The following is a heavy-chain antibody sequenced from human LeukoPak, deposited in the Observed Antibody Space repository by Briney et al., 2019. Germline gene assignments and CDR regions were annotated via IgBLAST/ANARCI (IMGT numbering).Heavy chain of an antibody. J-gene: IGHJ4*02. CDR1: GGSISSGDYY. CDR2: IYYSGST. V-gene: IGHV4-30-4*01. D-gene: IGHD3-9*01. Sequence: PSQTLSLTCTVSGGSISSGDYYWSWIRQPPGKGLEWIGYIYYSGSTYYNPSLQSRVTISVDTSKNQFSLKLSSVTAADTAVYYCARGRADDILTGYPYYFDYWGQRTLVTVSS. CDR3: ARGRADDILTGYPYYFDY.